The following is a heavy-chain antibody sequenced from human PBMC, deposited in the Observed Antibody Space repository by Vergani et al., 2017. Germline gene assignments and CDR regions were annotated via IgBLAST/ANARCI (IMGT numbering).Heavy chain of an antibody. D-gene: IGHD2-8*01. Sequence: EVQLVESGGGLVKPGGSLRLSCAASGFTFNTYTMNWVRQAPGKGLECVSSISSSSDYIYYADSLKGRFTISRDNAKNSLYLQMNSLRAEDTAVYYCAKDRIVPLDYWGQGTLVTVSS. J-gene: IGHJ4*02. CDR1: GFTFNTYT. CDR2: ISSSSDYI. V-gene: IGHV3-21*01. CDR3: AKDRIVPLDY.